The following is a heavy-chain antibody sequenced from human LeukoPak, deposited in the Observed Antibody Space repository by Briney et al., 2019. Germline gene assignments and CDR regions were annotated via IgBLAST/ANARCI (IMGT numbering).Heavy chain of an antibody. Sequence: PSETLSLTCTVSGGSINDFYWTWIRQAPGKGLEWVGYISDSGATDYNPSLRSRATMSVDTSKNEFSLQLTSVTAADTAMYYCARVVRGAVTSNCFAPWGQGTLVTVSS. J-gene: IGHJ5*02. D-gene: IGHD4-17*01. CDR3: ARVVRGAVTSNCFAP. V-gene: IGHV4-59*01. CDR1: GGSINDFY. CDR2: ISDSGAT.